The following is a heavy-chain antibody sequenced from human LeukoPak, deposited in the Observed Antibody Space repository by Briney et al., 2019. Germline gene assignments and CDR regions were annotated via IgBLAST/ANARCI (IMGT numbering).Heavy chain of an antibody. V-gene: IGHV4-34*01. D-gene: IGHD2-2*01. CDR2: INHSGST. Sequence: SETLSLTCAVYGGSLSGYYWSWIRQPPGKGLEWIGEINHSGSTNYNPSLKSGVTISVDTSKNQFSLKLSSVTAADTAVYYCARGARYCTSTSCYRTYYMDVWGKGTTVAVSS. CDR1: GGSLSGYY. J-gene: IGHJ6*03. CDR3: ARGARYCTSTSCYRTYYMDV.